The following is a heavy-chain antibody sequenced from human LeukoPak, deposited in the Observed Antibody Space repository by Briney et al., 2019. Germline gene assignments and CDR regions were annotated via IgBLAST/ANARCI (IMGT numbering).Heavy chain of an antibody. CDR3: ARAKNGDVYHYYYMDV. CDR1: GGSISSYY. V-gene: IGHV4-59*01. J-gene: IGHJ6*03. CDR2: IYYSGST. D-gene: IGHD4-17*01. Sequence: SETLSLTCTVSGGSISSYYWSWIRQPPGKGLEWIGYIYYSGSTNYSPSLKSRVTISVDTSKNQFSLRLSSVTAADTAVYYCARAKNGDVYHYYYMDVWGKGTTVTISS.